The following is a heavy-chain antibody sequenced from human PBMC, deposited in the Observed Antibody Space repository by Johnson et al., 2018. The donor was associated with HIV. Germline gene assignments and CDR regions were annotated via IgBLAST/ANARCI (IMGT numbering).Heavy chain of an antibody. J-gene: IGHJ3*02. D-gene: IGHD6-13*01. Sequence: VQLVESGGGLVKPGGSLRLSCAASGFTFSNAWMTWVRQAPGRGLEWVGRIKSKTDGGTTDYIAPVKGRFTISRDDSKNTMYLQMSSLKTEDTAVYFCATGQLGGASDIWGQGTMVTVSS. CDR2: IKSKTDGGTT. V-gene: IGHV3-15*01. CDR1: GFTFSNAW. CDR3: ATGQLGGASDI.